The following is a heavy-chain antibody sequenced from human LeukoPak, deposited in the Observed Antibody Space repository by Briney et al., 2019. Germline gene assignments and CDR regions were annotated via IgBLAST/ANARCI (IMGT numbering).Heavy chain of an antibody. CDR2: ISSSGSTI. J-gene: IGHJ4*02. Sequence: PGGSLRLSCAASGFTFSSYEMNWVRQAPGKGLEWVSYISSSGSTIYYADSVKGRFTISRDNSKNTLYLQMNSLRAEDTAVYYCAKDGGYFDRLAYFFDYWGQGALAPASS. CDR3: AKDGGYFDRLAYFFDY. V-gene: IGHV3-48*03. D-gene: IGHD3-9*01. CDR1: GFTFSSYE.